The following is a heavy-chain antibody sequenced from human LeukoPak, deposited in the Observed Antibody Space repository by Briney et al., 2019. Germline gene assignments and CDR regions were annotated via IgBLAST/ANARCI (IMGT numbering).Heavy chain of an antibody. CDR3: AQSREIAVFGVVKPDY. CDR2: ISGGAGNT. J-gene: IGHJ4*02. CDR1: GFTFSTYA. V-gene: IGHV3-23*01. Sequence: GGSLRLSCTASGFTFSTYAMSWVRQAPGKGLECVSTISGGAGNTYYADSVKGRFTISRDNSKNTLYLQMNSLRAEDTAVYYCAQSREIAVFGVVKPDYWGQGTLVTVSS. D-gene: IGHD3-3*01.